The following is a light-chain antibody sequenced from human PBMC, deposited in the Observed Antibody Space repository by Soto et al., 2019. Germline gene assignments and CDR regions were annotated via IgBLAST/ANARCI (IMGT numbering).Light chain of an antibody. Sequence: QSALTQPRSVSGSPGHSVTISCTGTSSDVGGYNYVSWYQQHPGKAPKRMIYDVSKRPSGVPDRFSGSKSGNTASLTISGLQDEDEADYYCCSYAGSYTHYVFGTGTKVTVL. CDR2: DVS. CDR3: CSYAGSYTHYV. CDR1: SSDVGGYNY. J-gene: IGLJ1*01. V-gene: IGLV2-11*01.